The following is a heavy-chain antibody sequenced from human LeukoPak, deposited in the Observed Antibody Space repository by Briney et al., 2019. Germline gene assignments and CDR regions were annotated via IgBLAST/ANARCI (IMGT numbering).Heavy chain of an antibody. CDR2: ISSSSSYI. CDR3: ARERAYSGYEFDY. Sequence: GGSLRLSCAASGFTFSSYSMNWVRQAPGKGLEWVSSISSSSSYIYYADSVKGRFTISRDNVKNSLYLQMNSLRAEDTAVYYCARERAYSGYEFDYWGQGTLVTVSS. V-gene: IGHV3-21*01. D-gene: IGHD5-12*01. J-gene: IGHJ4*02. CDR1: GFTFSSYS.